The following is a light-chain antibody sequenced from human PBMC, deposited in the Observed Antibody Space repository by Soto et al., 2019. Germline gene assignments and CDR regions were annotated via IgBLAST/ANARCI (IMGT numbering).Light chain of an antibody. J-gene: IGKJ5*01. CDR3: QQLNSYPIT. CDR2: GAS. Sequence: DIPMTQSPSSLSASVGDRVTITCRASHPISNYLNWYQHRPGKAPKLLIYGASTLQSGVPSRFSGSESGTDFTLTITSLQPEDCATYYCQQLNSYPITFGQGTRLEIK. V-gene: IGKV1-39*01. CDR1: HPISNY.